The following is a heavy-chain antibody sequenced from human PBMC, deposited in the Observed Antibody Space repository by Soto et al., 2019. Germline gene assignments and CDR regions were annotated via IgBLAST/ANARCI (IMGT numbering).Heavy chain of an antibody. Sequence: PSETLSLTCTVSGGSISSSSYYWGWIRQPPGKGLEWIGSIYYSGSTYYNPSLKSRVTISVDTSKNQFSLKLCSVTAADTAVYYCARRAWELLPSGMDVWGQGTTVTVSS. CDR1: GGSISSSSYY. CDR2: IYYSGST. CDR3: ARRAWELLPSGMDV. D-gene: IGHD1-26*01. V-gene: IGHV4-39*01. J-gene: IGHJ6*02.